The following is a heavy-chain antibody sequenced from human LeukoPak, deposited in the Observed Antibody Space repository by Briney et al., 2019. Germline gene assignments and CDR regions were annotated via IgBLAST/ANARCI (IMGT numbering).Heavy chain of an antibody. Sequence: ASVKVSCKASGGTFSSYAISWVRQAPGQGLEWMGGIIPIFGTANYAQKFQGRVTITADESTSTAYMELSSLRSEDTAVYYCARDGGSGSYHGIDYWGQGTLVTVSS. J-gene: IGHJ4*02. D-gene: IGHD3-10*01. CDR2: IIPIFGTA. CDR1: GGTFSSYA. V-gene: IGHV1-69*13. CDR3: ARDGGSGSYHGIDY.